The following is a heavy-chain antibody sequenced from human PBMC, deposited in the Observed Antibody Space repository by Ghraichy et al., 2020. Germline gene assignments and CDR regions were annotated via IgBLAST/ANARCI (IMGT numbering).Heavy chain of an antibody. CDR1: GYTFTSYG. CDR3: ARSPDASSWYVRGSYYYGMDV. CDR2: ISAYNGNT. V-gene: IGHV1-18*01. D-gene: IGHD6-13*01. Sequence: ASVKVSCKASGYTFTSYGISRVRQAPGQGLEWMGWISAYNGNTNYAQKLQGRVTMTTDTSTSTAYMELRSLRSDDTAVYYCARSPDASSWYVRGSYYYGMDVWGQGTTVTVSS. J-gene: IGHJ6*02.